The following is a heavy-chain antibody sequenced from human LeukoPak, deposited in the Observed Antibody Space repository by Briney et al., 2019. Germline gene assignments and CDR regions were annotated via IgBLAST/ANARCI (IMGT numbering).Heavy chain of an antibody. Sequence: KASETLSLTCTVSGGSISSSSYYWGWIRQPPGKGLEWIGSIYYSGSTYYNPSPKSRVTISVDTSKNQFSLKLSSVTAADTAVYYCATLGTTVTTDYYYYYMDVWGKGTTVTVSS. CDR1: GGSISSSSYY. V-gene: IGHV4-39*01. CDR3: ATLGTTVTTDYYYYYMDV. J-gene: IGHJ6*03. CDR2: IYYSGST. D-gene: IGHD4-17*01.